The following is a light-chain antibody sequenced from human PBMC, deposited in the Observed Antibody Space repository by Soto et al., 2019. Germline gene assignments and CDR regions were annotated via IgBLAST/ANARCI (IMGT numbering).Light chain of an antibody. Sequence: QSVLTQPASVSGSPGQSITISCTGTSSDVGGYNYVCWYQHHPGKAPKLIISEVSNRPSGVSDRFSGSRSGNTASLTISGLQPEDEADNYCTSFTSSTTYVFGTGTKVTVL. V-gene: IGLV2-14*01. CDR1: SSDVGGYNY. J-gene: IGLJ1*01. CDR2: EVS. CDR3: TSFTSSTTYV.